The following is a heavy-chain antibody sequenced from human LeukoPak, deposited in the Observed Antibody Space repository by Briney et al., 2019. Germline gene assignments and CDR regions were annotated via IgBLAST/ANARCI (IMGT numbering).Heavy chain of an antibody. CDR2: IYHSGST. CDR1: GGSISSGGYY. CDR3: ARNYYDDRGYYFPDY. Sequence: SETLSLTCTVSGGSISSGGYYWSWIRQPPGKGLEWIGYIYHSGSTYYNPSLKSRVTISVDRSKNQFSLKLSSVTAADTAIYYCARNYYDDRGYYFPDYWGQGTLVTVSS. J-gene: IGHJ4*02. D-gene: IGHD3-22*01. V-gene: IGHV4-30-2*01.